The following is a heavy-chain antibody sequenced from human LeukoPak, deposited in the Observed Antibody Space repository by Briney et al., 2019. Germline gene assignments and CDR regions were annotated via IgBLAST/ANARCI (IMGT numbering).Heavy chain of an antibody. CDR1: GCTFTSYD. D-gene: IGHD2-15*01. CDR2: MNPDSGNT. J-gene: IGHJ4*02. Sequence: ASVKVSCKASGCTFTSYDINWVRQATGQGLEWMGWMNPDSGNTGYAQKFQGRVTMTRNTSISTAYMELSSLRSEDTAVYYCARPRGVRPGVVARRIFDYWGQGTLVTVSS. CDR3: ARPRGVRPGVVARRIFDY. V-gene: IGHV1-8*01.